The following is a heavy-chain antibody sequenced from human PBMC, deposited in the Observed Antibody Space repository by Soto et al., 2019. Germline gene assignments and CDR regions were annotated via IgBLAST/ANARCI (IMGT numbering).Heavy chain of an antibody. V-gene: IGHV3-53*04. J-gene: IGHJ3*02. CDR1: GFTVSSNY. Sequence: EVQLVESGGGLVQPGGSLRLSCAASGFTVSSNYMSWVRQAPGKGLEWVSVIYSGGSTYYADSVKGRFTISRHNSKNTLYLQMNSLRAVDTAVYYCARGEYCSSTSCYDDAFDIWGQGTMVTVSS. CDR2: IYSGGST. D-gene: IGHD2-2*01. CDR3: ARGEYCSSTSCYDDAFDI.